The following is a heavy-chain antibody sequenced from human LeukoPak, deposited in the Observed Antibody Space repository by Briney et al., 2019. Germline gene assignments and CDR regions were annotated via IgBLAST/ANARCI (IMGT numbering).Heavy chain of an antibody. Sequence: ASVKVSCKASGYTFTSYDFNWVRQAPGQRLEWMGWINAGNGNTKYSQKFQGRVTITRDTSASTAYMELSSLRSEDTAVYYCARGTAAGRVGYWGQGTLVTVSS. CDR3: ARGTAAGRVGY. D-gene: IGHD6-13*01. V-gene: IGHV1-3*01. CDR1: GYTFTSYD. CDR2: INAGNGNT. J-gene: IGHJ4*02.